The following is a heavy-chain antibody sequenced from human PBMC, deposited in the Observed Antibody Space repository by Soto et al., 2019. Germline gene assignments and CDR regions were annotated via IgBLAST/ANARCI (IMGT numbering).Heavy chain of an antibody. CDR1: GVTFGNHA. J-gene: IGHJ5*02. CDR2: ISNSGGET. D-gene: IGHD2-8*01. Sequence: ESGGGPVQPGGSLRLSCAASGVTFGNHAMSWVRQAPGRGLEWDSAISNSGGETYYADSVKGRFTISRDNSQNTLFLQMNSLRAEDTAVYYCAKGSAPNPPNFFDPWGQGTLVTVSS. V-gene: IGHV3-23*01. CDR3: AKGSAPNPPNFFDP.